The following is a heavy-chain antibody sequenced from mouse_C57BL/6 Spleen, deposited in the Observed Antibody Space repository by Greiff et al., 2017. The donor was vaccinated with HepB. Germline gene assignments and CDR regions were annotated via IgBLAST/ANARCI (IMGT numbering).Heavy chain of an antibody. J-gene: IGHJ4*01. V-gene: IGHV1-4*01. CDR1: GYTFTSYT. Sequence: QVQLQQSGAELARPGASVKMSCKASGYTFTSYTMHWVKQRPGQGLEWIGYITPSSGYTKYNQKFKDKATLTADKSSSTAYMQLSSLTSEDSAVYYCARGGYDGFGYAMDYWGQGTSVTVSS. CDR3: ARGGYDGFGYAMDY. D-gene: IGHD2-2*01. CDR2: ITPSSGYT.